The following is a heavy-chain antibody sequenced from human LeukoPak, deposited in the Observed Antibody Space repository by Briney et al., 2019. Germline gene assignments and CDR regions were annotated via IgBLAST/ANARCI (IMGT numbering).Heavy chain of an antibody. CDR3: AKGSGNGYGSGPFDY. CDR2: ISTSGEST. D-gene: IGHD3-10*01. Sequence: PGGSLRLSCAASGFTFSSYGMSWVRQAPGQGLEWVSAISTSGESTYYADSVKGHFTISRDNSKNTLYLQMNSLRAEDTAIYFRAKGSGNGYGSGPFDYWGQGTLVTVSS. CDR1: GFTFSSYG. J-gene: IGHJ4*02. V-gene: IGHV3-23*01.